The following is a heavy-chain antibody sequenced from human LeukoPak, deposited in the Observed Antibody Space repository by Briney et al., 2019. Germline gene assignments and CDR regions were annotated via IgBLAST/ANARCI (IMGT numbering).Heavy chain of an antibody. CDR3: AREPMGSFDY. CDR2: IFYSGST. J-gene: IGHJ4*02. Sequence: SETLSLTCTVSGGSTSHYFWSWIRQPPGKGLEWIGYIFYSGSTNYNPSLKSRVTISVDTSKSQFSLKLSSVTAADTAVYYCAREPMGSFDYWGQGTLVTVSS. CDR1: GGSTSHYF. D-gene: IGHD3-10*01. V-gene: IGHV4-59*12.